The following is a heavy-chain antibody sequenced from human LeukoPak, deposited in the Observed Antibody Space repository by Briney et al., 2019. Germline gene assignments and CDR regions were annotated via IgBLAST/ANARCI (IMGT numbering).Heavy chain of an antibody. CDR3: AREFMLWFGELLKDNWFDP. D-gene: IGHD3-10*01. V-gene: IGHV4-31*03. J-gene: IGHJ5*02. CDR2: IYYSGST. CDR1: GGSISSGGYY. Sequence: PSQTLSLTCTVSGGSISSGGYYWSWIRQHPGKGLEWIGYIYYSGSTYYNPSLKSRVTISVDTSKNQFSLKLSSVTAADTAVYYCAREFMLWFGELLKDNWFDPWGQGTLVTVSS.